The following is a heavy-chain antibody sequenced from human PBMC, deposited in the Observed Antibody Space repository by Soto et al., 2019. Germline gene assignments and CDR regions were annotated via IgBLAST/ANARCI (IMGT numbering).Heavy chain of an antibody. D-gene: IGHD1-20*01. V-gene: IGHV3-21*01. CDR1: GFTFSSYT. CDR2: ISSSSSYI. J-gene: IGHJ4*02. CDR3: ARILIIGTTTGSYSDY. Sequence: PGGSLRLSCAASGFTFSSYTMNWVRQAPGKGLEWVSSISSSSSYIYYADSVKGRFTISRDNAKNSLYLQMNGLRAEDTAVYYCARILIIGTTTGSYSDYSGQGPLVTVSS.